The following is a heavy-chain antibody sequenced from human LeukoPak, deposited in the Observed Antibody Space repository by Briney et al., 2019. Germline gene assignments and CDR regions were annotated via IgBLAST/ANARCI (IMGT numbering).Heavy chain of an antibody. Sequence: PGGSLRLSCAASGFTVSSNYMSWVRQAPGKGLEWVSFIYSAGSTFYADSVKGRFTISRDNSKNTLYLQMNSLRADGTAVYYCARYGSDGNAFDIWGQGTMVTVSS. V-gene: IGHV3-53*01. CDR3: ARYGSDGNAFDI. D-gene: IGHD1-26*01. J-gene: IGHJ3*02. CDR2: IYSAGST. CDR1: GFTVSSNY.